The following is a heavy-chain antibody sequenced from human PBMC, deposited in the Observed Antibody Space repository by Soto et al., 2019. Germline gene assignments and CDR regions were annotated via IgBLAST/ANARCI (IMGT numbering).Heavy chain of an antibody. CDR3: AREGSPPYYSGMDV. CDR2: ISYDGSNK. J-gene: IGHJ6*02. V-gene: IGHV3-30-3*01. D-gene: IGHD3-10*01. CDR1: GFTFSSYA. Sequence: QVQLVESGGGVVQPGRSLRLSCAASGFTFSSYAMHWVRQAPGKGLEWVAVISYDGSNKYYADSVKGRFTISRDNSKNTLYLQMNSLRAEDTAVYYCAREGSPPYYSGMDVWGQGTTVTVSS.